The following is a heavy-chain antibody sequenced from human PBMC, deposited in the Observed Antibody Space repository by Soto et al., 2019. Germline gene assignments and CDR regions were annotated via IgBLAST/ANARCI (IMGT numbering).Heavy chain of an antibody. V-gene: IGHV3-30*19. CDR3: ARWGTTGGLDV. D-gene: IGHD3-16*01. CDR1: GFTFRSYV. J-gene: IGHJ1*01. Sequence: QVHLVESGGGVVQPGTSLRVSCVGSGFTFRSYVMHWVRQAPGKGLEWVALTSYDGSDKYYDDSVRGRFTISRENSRNTVDLQMDSLRLEDTALYYCARWGTTGGLDVWGQGTLVTVSS. CDR2: TSYDGSDK.